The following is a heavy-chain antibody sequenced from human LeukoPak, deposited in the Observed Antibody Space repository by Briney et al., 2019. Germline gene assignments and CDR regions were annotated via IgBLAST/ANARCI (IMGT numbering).Heavy chain of an antibody. D-gene: IGHD4-17*01. CDR3: ARDALMTTVTTASGTYYYYYGMDV. CDR2: ISYDGSNK. CDR1: GFTFSSYA. J-gene: IGHJ6*02. Sequence: GGSLRLSCAASGFTFSSYAMHWVRQAPGKGLEWVAVISYDGSNKYYADSVKGRFTISRDNSKNTLYLQMNSLRAEDTAVYYCARDALMTTVTTASGTYYYYYGMDVWGQGTTVTVSS. V-gene: IGHV3-30*04.